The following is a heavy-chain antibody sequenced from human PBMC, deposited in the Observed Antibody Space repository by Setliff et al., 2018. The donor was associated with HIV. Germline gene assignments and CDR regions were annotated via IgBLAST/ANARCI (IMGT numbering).Heavy chain of an antibody. CDR2: IIPISGIT. CDR3: ARGSVARRTLGYYYYMDV. Sequence: GASVKVSCKASGGTFSSYAFNWVRQAPGQGLEWMGGIIPISGITNYAQKFQGRVRFTADKSTSTAYMELSSLRSEDTAMYYCARGSVARRTLGYYYYMDVWGKGTTVTVSS. V-gene: IGHV1-69*10. J-gene: IGHJ6*03. D-gene: IGHD6-6*01. CDR1: GGTFSSYA.